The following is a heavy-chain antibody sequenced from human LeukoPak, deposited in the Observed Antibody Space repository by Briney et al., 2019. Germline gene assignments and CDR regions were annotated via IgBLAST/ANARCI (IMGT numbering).Heavy chain of an antibody. CDR3: ARLVTAVAGTGFDY. Sequence: PSETLSLTCTVSGGSFSSYYWSWIRQPPGKGLEWIGYIYYSGSTNYNPSLKSRVTISVDTSKNQFSLKLSSVTAADTAVYYCARLVTAVAGTGFDYWGQGTLVTVSS. J-gene: IGHJ4*02. CDR2: IYYSGST. CDR1: GGSFSSYY. D-gene: IGHD6-19*01. V-gene: IGHV4-59*08.